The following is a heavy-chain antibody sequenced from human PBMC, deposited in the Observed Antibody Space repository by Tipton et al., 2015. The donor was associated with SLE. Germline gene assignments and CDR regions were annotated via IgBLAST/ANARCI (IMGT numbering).Heavy chain of an antibody. CDR3: ARDLGHGGDSDY. D-gene: IGHD3/OR15-3a*01. CDR1: GGSISSSSYY. CDR2: IYYSGST. Sequence: TLSLTCTVSGGSISSSSYYWGWIRQPPGKGLEWIGSIYYSGSTYYNPSLKSRVTIFVDSSKNQFYLIMTSVTAADTAVYYCARDLGHGGDSDYWGQGILVTVSS. J-gene: IGHJ4*02. V-gene: IGHV4-39*07.